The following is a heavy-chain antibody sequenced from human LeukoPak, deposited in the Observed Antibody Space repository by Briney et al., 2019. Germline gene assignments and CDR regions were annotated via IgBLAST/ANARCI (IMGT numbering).Heavy chain of an antibody. CDR3: ARDWDAMVRGVTHFDY. CDR2: ITHVGST. CDR1: GGSFSGYY. D-gene: IGHD3-10*01. V-gene: IGHV4-34*01. J-gene: IGHJ4*02. Sequence: PSETLSLTCAVYGGSFSGYYWSWIRQPPGKGLESIGEITHVGSTNYNPSLKSRVTISVDTSKNQFSLKLSSVTAADTAVYYCARDWDAMVRGVTHFDYWGQGTLVTVSS.